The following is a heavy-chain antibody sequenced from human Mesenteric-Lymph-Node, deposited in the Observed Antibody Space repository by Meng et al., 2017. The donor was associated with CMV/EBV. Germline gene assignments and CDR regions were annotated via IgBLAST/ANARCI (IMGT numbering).Heavy chain of an antibody. D-gene: IGHD6-13*01. CDR2: ISSSGSRI. CDR3: ASLDSSSWGKYYFDY. CDR1: GFTFSDYY. J-gene: IGHJ4*02. Sequence: LSLTCAASGFTFSDYYMTWIRQAPGKGLEWVSYISSSGSRIYYTDSVKGRFTISRDNAKSSLYLQMNSLRAEDTAVYYCASLDSSSWGKYYFDYWGQGTLVTVSS. V-gene: IGHV3-11*01.